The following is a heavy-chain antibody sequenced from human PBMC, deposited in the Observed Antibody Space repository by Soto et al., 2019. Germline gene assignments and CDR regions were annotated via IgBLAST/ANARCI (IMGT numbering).Heavy chain of an antibody. CDR3: ARGNGNSAWKIDY. J-gene: IGHJ4*02. CDR2: IYYSGTT. CDR1: GSAIRKCGYN. V-gene: IGHV4-31*03. Sequence: LSLTYILSGSAIRKCGYNRRWIRQLPGKGLEWIGYIYYSGTTYYNPSLKSRVTISVDTSKNHFSLKLTSVTAADTAVYYCARGNGNSAWKIDYWGQG. D-gene: IGHD6-19*01.